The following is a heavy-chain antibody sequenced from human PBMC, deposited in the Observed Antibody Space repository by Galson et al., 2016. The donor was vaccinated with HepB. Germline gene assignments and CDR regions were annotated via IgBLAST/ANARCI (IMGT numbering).Heavy chain of an antibody. CDR2: ITNNGDNT. CDR3: ALDKGYTYGSDY. D-gene: IGHD6-13*01. J-gene: IGHJ4*02. CDR1: GFSFSNYA. Sequence: LRLSCAASGFSFSNYAMSWVRQAPGKGLEWISVITNNGDNTEYADSVKGRFTISRDNSKNTLYLHMNSLRGEDTAVYYCALDKGYTYGSDYWSQGALVIVSS. V-gene: IGHV3-23*01.